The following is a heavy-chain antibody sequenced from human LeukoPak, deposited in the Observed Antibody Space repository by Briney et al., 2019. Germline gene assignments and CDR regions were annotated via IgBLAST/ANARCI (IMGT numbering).Heavy chain of an antibody. Sequence: PSETLSLTCTVSGGSISSYYWSWNRQPAGKGLEWIGRIYTSGSTNYNPSLKSRVTMSVDTSKNQFSLKLSSVTAADTAVYYCARDSASYDFWSGYYSYWGQGTLVTVSS. CDR3: ARDSASYDFWSGYYSY. CDR2: IYTSGST. J-gene: IGHJ4*02. D-gene: IGHD3-3*01. CDR1: GGSISSYY. V-gene: IGHV4-4*07.